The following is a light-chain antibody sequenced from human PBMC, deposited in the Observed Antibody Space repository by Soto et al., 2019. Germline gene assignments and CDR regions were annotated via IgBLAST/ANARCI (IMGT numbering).Light chain of an antibody. CDR2: LNSDGSH. CDR1: SGHSSYA. J-gene: IGLJ2*01. V-gene: IGLV4-69*01. CDR3: QTWGTGTQGV. Sequence: QSVLTQSPSASASLGASVKLTCTLSSGHSSYAIAWHQQQPEKGPRYLMKLNSDGSHSKGDGIPDRFSGSSSGAERYLTISSLQSEDEADYYCQTWGTGTQGVFGGGTKVTVL.